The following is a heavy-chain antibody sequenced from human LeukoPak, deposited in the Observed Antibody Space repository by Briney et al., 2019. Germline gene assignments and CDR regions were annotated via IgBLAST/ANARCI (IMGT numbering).Heavy chain of an antibody. CDR1: DDSIISYY. D-gene: IGHD6-13*01. Sequence: SETLSFTCTVSDDSIISYYWSWIRQPAGKGLEWIGRIHTSGSTNYNPSLKSRVTMSVDTSKNQFSLKLSSVTAADTAMYYCARVSIAAAGGWFDPWGQGTLVTVSS. CDR2: IHTSGST. J-gene: IGHJ5*02. CDR3: ARVSIAAAGGWFDP. V-gene: IGHV4-4*07.